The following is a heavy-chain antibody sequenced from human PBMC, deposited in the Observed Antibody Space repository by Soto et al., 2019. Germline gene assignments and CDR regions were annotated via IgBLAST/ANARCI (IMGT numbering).Heavy chain of an antibody. J-gene: IGHJ6*02. D-gene: IGHD6-13*01. CDR3: AKPIAAAGRFYYYYYGMDV. Sequence: PGGSLRLSCAASGFTFSSYALSWVRQAPGKGLEWVSAISGSGAGTYYADSVKGRFTISRDNSKNTLYLQMNSLRAEDTAVYYCAKPIAAAGRFYYYYYGMDVWGQGTTVTVSS. V-gene: IGHV3-23*01. CDR2: ISGSGAGT. CDR1: GFTFSSYA.